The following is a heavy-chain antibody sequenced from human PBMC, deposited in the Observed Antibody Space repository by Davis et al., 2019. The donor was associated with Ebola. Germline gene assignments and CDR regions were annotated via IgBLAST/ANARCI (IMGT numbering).Heavy chain of an antibody. CDR2: INHSGST. Sequence: MPSETLSLTCAVSGGSFSGYYWSWIRQPPGKGLEWIGEINHSGSTNYNPSLKSRVTISVDKSKNQFSLKLSSVTAAETAVYYCARAMVQGVPYYYGKVVWGQGTTVTVSS. CDR1: GGSFSGYY. CDR3: ARAMVQGVPYYYGKVV. D-gene: IGHD3-10*01. V-gene: IGHV4-34*01. J-gene: IGHJ6*02.